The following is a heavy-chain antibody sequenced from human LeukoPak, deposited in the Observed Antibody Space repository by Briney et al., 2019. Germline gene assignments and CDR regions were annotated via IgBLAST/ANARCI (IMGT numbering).Heavy chain of an antibody. CDR3: APRGDIEHSYGYGKWFDP. V-gene: IGHV4-34*01. Sequence: SETLSLTCAVYGGSLSGHYWSWIRQPPGKRLEWIGEINHSGSTNHNASLKSRVTISIDTSKNQFSLRLSSVTAADTAVYYCAPRGDIEHSYGYGKWFDPWGQGTRVTVSS. CDR2: INHSGST. CDR1: GGSLSGHY. D-gene: IGHD5-18*01. J-gene: IGHJ5*02.